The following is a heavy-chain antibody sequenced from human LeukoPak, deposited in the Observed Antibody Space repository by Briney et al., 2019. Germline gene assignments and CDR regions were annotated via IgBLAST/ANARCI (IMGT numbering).Heavy chain of an antibody. J-gene: IGHJ5*02. V-gene: IGHV4-34*01. CDR1: GGSISGYY. Sequence: SQTLSLTCTVSGGSISGYYWSWIRQPPGKGLEWIGEINHSGSTNYNPSLKSRVTISVDTSKNQFSLKLSSVTAADTAVYYCARIPAHRIAAAGIRWFDPWGQGTLVTVSS. CDR3: ARIPAHRIAAAGIRWFDP. CDR2: INHSGST. D-gene: IGHD6-13*01.